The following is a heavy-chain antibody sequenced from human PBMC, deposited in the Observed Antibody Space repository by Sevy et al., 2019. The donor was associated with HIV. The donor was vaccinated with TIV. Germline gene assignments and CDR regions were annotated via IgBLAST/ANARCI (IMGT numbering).Heavy chain of an antibody. V-gene: IGHV3-30*18. CDR1: GFTFSSYA. CDR2: ISYDGNNK. CDR3: AKDHNLWSEGGFLHH. Sequence: GESLKISCVASGFTFSSYAIHWVRQAPGKGLEWVAVISYDGNNKYYADSVQGRFTVSRDNSKNTLYVQMNSLRAEDTAVYYCAKDHNLWSEGGFLHHWGQGTLVTVSS. D-gene: IGHD3-10*01. J-gene: IGHJ1*01.